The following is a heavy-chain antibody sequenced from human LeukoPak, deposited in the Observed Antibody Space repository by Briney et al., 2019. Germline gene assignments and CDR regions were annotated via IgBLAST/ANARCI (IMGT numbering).Heavy chain of an antibody. D-gene: IGHD5-12*01. J-gene: IGHJ4*02. CDR3: ARGPPGDTRGLRPKRTFDY. V-gene: IGHV4-59*12. CDR1: GGSISSYY. CDR2: IYYSGST. Sequence: SETLSLTCTVSGGSISSYYWSWIRQPPGKGLEWIGYIYYSGSTNYNPSLKSRVTISVDTSKNQFSLKLRSVTAADAAVYYCARGPPGDTRGLRPKRTFDYWGQGTLVTVSS.